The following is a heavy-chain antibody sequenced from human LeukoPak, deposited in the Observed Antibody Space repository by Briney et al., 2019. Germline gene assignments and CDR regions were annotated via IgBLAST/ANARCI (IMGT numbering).Heavy chain of an antibody. CDR3: AKCSTSAYTTGWCNWIDP. Sequence: GGSLRLSCAASGFTFSSYWMHWVRQVPGKGLVWVARINGDGSNIAYADSVRGRFTISRDNAKNTLYLEMNSLRADDTAVYYCAKCSTSAYTTGWCNWIDPWGQGTLVTVSS. CDR1: GFTFSSYW. CDR2: INGDGSNI. D-gene: IGHD6-19*01. V-gene: IGHV3-74*01. J-gene: IGHJ5*02.